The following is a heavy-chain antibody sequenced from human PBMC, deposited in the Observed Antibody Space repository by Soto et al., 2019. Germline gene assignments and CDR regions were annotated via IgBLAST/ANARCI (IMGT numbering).Heavy chain of an antibody. J-gene: IGHJ5*02. CDR3: ARRPSNFWFDP. D-gene: IGHD4-4*01. CDR1: GGSISSSSYF. CDR2: IYYSGST. Sequence: SETLSLTCTVSGGSISSSSYFWGWIRQPPGKGLEWIGSIYYSGSTYYNPSLKSRVTVSVDTSKNQFSLKLSSVTATDTAVYYCARRPSNFWFDPWGQGTLVTVSS. V-gene: IGHV4-39*01.